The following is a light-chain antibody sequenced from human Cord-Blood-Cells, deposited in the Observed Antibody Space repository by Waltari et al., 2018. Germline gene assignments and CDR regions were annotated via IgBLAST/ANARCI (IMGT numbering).Light chain of an antibody. CDR1: QSVSSY. CDR2: DAS. V-gene: IGKV3-11*01. CDR3: QQRSNWPT. J-gene: IGKJ1*01. Sequence: IVLTQSPATLSLSPGERANLSCRASQSVSSYSAWYQQKPGQAPRLLIYDASNRATGIPARFSGSGSGTDFTLTISSLEPEDFAVYYCQQRSNWPTFGQGTKVEIK.